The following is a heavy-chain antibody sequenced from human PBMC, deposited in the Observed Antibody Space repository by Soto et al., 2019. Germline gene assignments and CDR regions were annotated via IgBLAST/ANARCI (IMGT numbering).Heavy chain of an antibody. D-gene: IGHD3-10*01. CDR1: GYTFTSYA. CDR2: INAGNGNT. J-gene: IGHJ3*02. CDR3: ATALYYSGSGSYYNGDAFDI. V-gene: IGHV1-3*01. Sequence: ASVKVSCKASGYTFTSYAIHWVRQAPGQRLEWMGWINAGNGNTKYSQKFQGRVTITRDTSASTAYMELSSLRSEDTAVYYCATALYYSGSGSYYNGDAFDIWGQGPIVTVSS.